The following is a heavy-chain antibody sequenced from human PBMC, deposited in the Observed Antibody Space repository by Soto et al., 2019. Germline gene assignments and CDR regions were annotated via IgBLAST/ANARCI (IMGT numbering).Heavy chain of an antibody. D-gene: IGHD3-22*01. CDR1: GFTFSSYG. CDR2: ISYDGSNK. J-gene: IGHJ4*02. V-gene: IGHV3-30*18. CDR3: AKVAYVDYYDSSGYKVWGGHFDY. Sequence: PGGSLRLSCAASGFTFSSYGMHWVRQAPGKGLEWVAVISYDGSNKYYADSVKGRFTISRDNSKNTLYLQMNSLRAEDTAVYYCAKVAYVDYYDSSGYKVWGGHFDYWGQGTLVTVSS.